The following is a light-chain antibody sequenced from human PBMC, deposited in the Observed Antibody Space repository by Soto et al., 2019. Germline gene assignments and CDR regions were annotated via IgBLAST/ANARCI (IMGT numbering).Light chain of an antibody. CDR1: SSNIGSNT. CDR3: AAWDDSLHGWV. Sequence: QSVLTQPPSASGTPGQRVTIFCSGSSSNIGSNTVNWYKQVPGTAPKLHIYSTDQRPSGVPDRVSGSRSGTSASLAISGLHSEDEADYYCAAWDDSLHGWVFGGGTKVTVL. CDR2: STD. V-gene: IGLV1-44*01. J-gene: IGLJ3*02.